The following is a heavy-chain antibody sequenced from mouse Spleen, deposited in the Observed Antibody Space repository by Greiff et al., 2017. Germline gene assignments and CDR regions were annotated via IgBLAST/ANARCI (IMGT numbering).Heavy chain of an antibody. V-gene: IGHV1-26*01. Sequence: EVKLQQSGPELVKPGASVKISCKASGYTFTDYYMNWVKQSHGKSLEWIGDINPNNGGTSYNQKFKGKATLTVDKSSSTAYMELRSLTSEDSAVYYCARSLYDYYYYAMDYWGQGTSVTVSS. D-gene: IGHD2-4*01. CDR3: ARSLYDYYYYAMDY. CDR2: INPNNGGT. J-gene: IGHJ4*01. CDR1: GYTFTDYY.